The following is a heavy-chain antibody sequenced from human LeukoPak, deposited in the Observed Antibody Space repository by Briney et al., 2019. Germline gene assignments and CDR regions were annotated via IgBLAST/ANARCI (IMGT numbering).Heavy chain of an antibody. CDR2: ISSSSSYI. V-gene: IGHV3-21*01. CDR3: ARGRRITINWFDP. D-gene: IGHD3-9*01. Sequence: GGSLRLSCAASGFTFSSYGMHWVRQAPGKGLEWVSSISSSSSYIYYADSVKGRFTISRDNAKNSLYLQMNSLRAEDTAVYYCARGRRITINWFDPWGQGTLVTVSS. J-gene: IGHJ5*02. CDR1: GFTFSSYG.